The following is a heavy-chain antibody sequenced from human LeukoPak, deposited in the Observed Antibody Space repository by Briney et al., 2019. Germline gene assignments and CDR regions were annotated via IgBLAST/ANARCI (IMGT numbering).Heavy chain of an antibody. CDR1: GFTFSSNA. Sequence: GGSLRLSWAASGFTFSSNAVSWVRQAPGKVLEWVSAISGSGGSTYYADSVKGRFTISRDNSKNTLYLQMNSLRAEDTAVYYCAKDRNNHDAFAIWGQGTMVTVSS. V-gene: IGHV3-23*01. J-gene: IGHJ3*02. D-gene: IGHD1/OR15-1a*01. CDR3: AKDRNNHDAFAI. CDR2: ISGSGGST.